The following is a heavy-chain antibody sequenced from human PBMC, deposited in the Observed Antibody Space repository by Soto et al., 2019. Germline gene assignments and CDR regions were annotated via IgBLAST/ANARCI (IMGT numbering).Heavy chain of an antibody. V-gene: IGHV3-21*01. J-gene: IGHJ4*02. Sequence: GGSLRLSCAASGFTFSSYSMNWVRQAPGKGLEWVSSISSSSSYIYYADSVKGRFTISRDNAKNSLYLQMNSLRAEDTAVYYCARDPLDIDYGDYWYYFDYWGQGTLVTVSS. D-gene: IGHD4-17*01. CDR1: GFTFSSYS. CDR3: ARDPLDIDYGDYWYYFDY. CDR2: ISSSSSYI.